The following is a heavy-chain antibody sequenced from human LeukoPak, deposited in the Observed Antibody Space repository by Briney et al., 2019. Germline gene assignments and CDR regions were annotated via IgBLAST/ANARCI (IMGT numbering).Heavy chain of an antibody. J-gene: IGHJ6*03. V-gene: IGHV1-2*02. Sequence: ASVKVSCKASGYTFTGYYMHWVRQAPGQGLEWMGWINPNSGGTNYAQKFQGRVTMTRDTSISTAYMELSSLRSEDTAVYYCASPGPAYGGKVRNYYYYMDVWGKGTTVTVSS. CDR3: ASPGPAYGGKVRNYYYYMDV. D-gene: IGHD4-23*01. CDR2: INPNSGGT. CDR1: GYTFTGYY.